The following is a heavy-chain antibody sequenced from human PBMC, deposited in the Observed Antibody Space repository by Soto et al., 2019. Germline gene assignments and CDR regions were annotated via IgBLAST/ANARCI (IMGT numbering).Heavy chain of an antibody. CDR3: ARDTYYYGSGSNPYYYYGMDV. D-gene: IGHD3-10*01. V-gene: IGHV4-30-4*01. CDR2: IYYSGST. CDR1: GGSISSGDYY. J-gene: IGHJ6*02. Sequence: SETLSLTCTVSGGSISSGDYYWSWIRQPPRKGLEWIGYIYYSGSTYYNPSLKSRVTISVDTSKNQFSLELSSVTAADTAVYYCARDTYYYGSGSNPYYYYGMDVWGQGTTVTVSS.